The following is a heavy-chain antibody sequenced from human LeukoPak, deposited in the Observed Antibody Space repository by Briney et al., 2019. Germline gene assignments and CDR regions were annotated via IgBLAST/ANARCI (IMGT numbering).Heavy chain of an antibody. CDR1: GGSLSGYY. CDR3: ARDTITMVRGVIDY. CDR2: INHSGST. V-gene: IGHV4-34*01. Sequence: SETLSLTCAVYGGSLSGYYWSWIRQPPGKGLEWVGEINHSGSTNYNPSLKSRVTISVDTYKNQFSLKLSSVTAAATAVYYCARDTITMVRGVIDYWGKGTLVTVSS. J-gene: IGHJ4*02. D-gene: IGHD3-10*01.